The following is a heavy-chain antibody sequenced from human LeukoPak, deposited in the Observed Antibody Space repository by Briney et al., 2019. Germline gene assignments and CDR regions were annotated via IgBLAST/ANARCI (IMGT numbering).Heavy chain of an antibody. D-gene: IGHD6-19*01. V-gene: IGHV5-51*01. Sequence: KGSXXSFXSYXXGWGRXMXGXXLXXLGIIYPGDSDTRYSPSFQGQVTISADKSISTAYLQWSSLKASDTAMYYCARGSPHYYFDYWGQGTLVTVSS. CDR3: ARGSPHYYFDY. CDR2: IYPGDSDT. J-gene: IGHJ4*02. CDR1: XXSFXSYX.